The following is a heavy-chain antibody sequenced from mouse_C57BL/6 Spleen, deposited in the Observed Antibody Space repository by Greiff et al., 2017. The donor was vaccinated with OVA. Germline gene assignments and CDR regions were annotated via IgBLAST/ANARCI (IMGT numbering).Heavy chain of an antibody. Sequence: ESGPGLVKPSQSLSLTCSVTGYSITSGYYWNWIRQFPGNKLEWMGYISYDGSNNYNPSLKNRISITRDTSKNQFFLKLNSVTTEDTATYYCARNDGYYFDVWGTGTTVTVSS. CDR2: ISYDGSN. J-gene: IGHJ1*03. D-gene: IGHD2-3*01. V-gene: IGHV3-6*01. CDR3: ARNDGYYFDV. CDR1: GYSITSGYY.